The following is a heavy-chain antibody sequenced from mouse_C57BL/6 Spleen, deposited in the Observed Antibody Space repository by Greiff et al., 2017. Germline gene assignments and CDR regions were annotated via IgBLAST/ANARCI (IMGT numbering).Heavy chain of an antibody. Sequence: QVQLQQPGAELVKPGASVKLSCKASGYTFTSYWMHWVKQRPGQGLEWIGMIHPNSGSTNYNEKFKSKATLTVDKSSSTAYMQRSSLTSEDSAVYYCARDDYDAGYYAMDYWGQGTSVTVSS. V-gene: IGHV1-64*01. CDR2: IHPNSGST. J-gene: IGHJ4*01. CDR1: GYTFTSYW. CDR3: ARDDYDAGYYAMDY. D-gene: IGHD2-4*01.